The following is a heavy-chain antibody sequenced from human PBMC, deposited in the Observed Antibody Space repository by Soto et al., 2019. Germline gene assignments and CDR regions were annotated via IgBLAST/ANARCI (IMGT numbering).Heavy chain of an antibody. J-gene: IGHJ3*02. Sequence: QVQLQESGPGLVKPSQTLSLTCTVSGGSISSGGYYWSWIRQHPGKGLEWIGYIYYSGSTYYNPSLNSRVTISVDTSKNQFSLKLSSVTAADTAVYYCARDGGYYDILTGYYKGDAFDIWGQGTMVTVSS. CDR2: IYYSGST. D-gene: IGHD3-9*01. CDR1: GGSISSGGYY. CDR3: ARDGGYYDILTGYYKGDAFDI. V-gene: IGHV4-31*03.